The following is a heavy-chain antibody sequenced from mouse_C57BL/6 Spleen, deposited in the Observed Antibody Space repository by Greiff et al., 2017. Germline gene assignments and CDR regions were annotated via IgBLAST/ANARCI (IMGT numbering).Heavy chain of an antibody. CDR1: GYAFSSSW. J-gene: IGHJ2*01. V-gene: IGHV1-82*01. CDR3: ARDYGSSYGLFDY. CDR2: IYPGDGDT. D-gene: IGHD1-1*01. Sequence: QVQLQQSGPELVKPGASVKISCKASGYAFSSSWMNWVKQRPGKGLEWIGRIYPGDGDTNYNGKFKGKATLTADKSSSTAYMQLSSLTSEDSAVYFCARDYGSSYGLFDYWGQGTTLTVSS.